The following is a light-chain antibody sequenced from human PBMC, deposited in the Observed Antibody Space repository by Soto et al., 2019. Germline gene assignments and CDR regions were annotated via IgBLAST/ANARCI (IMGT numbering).Light chain of an antibody. J-gene: IGKJ2*01. Sequence: EIVMTQSPSTLSVSPGARPTLSGTASQSVGSDLVWYRQKPGQAPRLLIYGASNRATGIPDRFSGGGSGTDFTLTISRLEPEDFAVFYCQHYGSSPPYTFGQGTKVDI. V-gene: IGKV3-20*01. CDR1: QSVGSD. CDR2: GAS. CDR3: QHYGSSPPYT.